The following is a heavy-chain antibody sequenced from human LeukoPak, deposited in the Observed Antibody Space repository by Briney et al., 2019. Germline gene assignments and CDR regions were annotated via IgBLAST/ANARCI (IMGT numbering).Heavy chain of an antibody. J-gene: IGHJ3*02. V-gene: IGHV3-30*18. Sequence: GRSLRLSCAASGFTFSSYGMHGVRQAPRKGLEWVAVISYDGSNKYYADSVKGRFTISRDNSENTLYLQMNSLRAEDTAVYYCANHQPQQWLADDAFDIWGQGTMVTVSS. CDR3: ANHQPQQWLADDAFDI. CDR2: ISYDGSNK. CDR1: GFTFSSYG. D-gene: IGHD6-19*01.